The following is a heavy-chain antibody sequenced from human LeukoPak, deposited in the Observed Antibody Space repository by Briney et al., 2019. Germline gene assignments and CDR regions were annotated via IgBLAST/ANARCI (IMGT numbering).Heavy chain of an antibody. V-gene: IGHV4-34*01. D-gene: IGHD3-10*01. J-gene: IGHJ5*02. Sequence: SETLSLTCAVYGGSFSGYYWSWIRQPPGKGLEWIGEINHSGSTNYNPSLKSRVTISVDTSKNQFSLKLSSVTAADTAVYYCARAGLTMVRGVTYNWFDPWGQGILVTVSS. CDR2: INHSGST. CDR1: GGSFSGYY. CDR3: ARAGLTMVRGVTYNWFDP.